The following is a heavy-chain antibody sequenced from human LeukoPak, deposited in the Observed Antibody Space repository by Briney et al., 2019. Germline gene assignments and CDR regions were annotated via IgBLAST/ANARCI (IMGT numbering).Heavy chain of an antibody. D-gene: IGHD2-15*01. CDR3: AKEHCSGGSCYSHYFDY. CDR1: GCTFSSYA. CDR2: ISGSGDIT. Sequence: GGSLRLSCAASGCTFSSYAMSWVRQAPGKGLEWVSGISGSGDITYYADSVKGRFTISRENSKNTLYLQMNSLRAEATAVYYCAKEHCSGGSCYSHYFDYWGQGTLVTVSS. J-gene: IGHJ4*02. V-gene: IGHV3-23*01.